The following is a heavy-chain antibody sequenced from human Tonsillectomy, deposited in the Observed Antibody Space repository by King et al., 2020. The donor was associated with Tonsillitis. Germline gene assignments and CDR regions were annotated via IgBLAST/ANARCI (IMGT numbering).Heavy chain of an antibody. Sequence: VQLVESGGGLIQPGGSLRLSCAVSGFTFSSYAMNRVRQAPGKGLEWVSGISGSGGSTYYADSVEGRFAISRDNSKNTLYLQMNSLRAEDTAVYYCAKDRDFWSPHGMDVWGQGTTVSVSS. CDR3: AKDRDFWSPHGMDV. J-gene: IGHJ6*02. CDR2: ISGSGGST. D-gene: IGHD3-3*01. V-gene: IGHV3-23*04. CDR1: GFTFSSYA.